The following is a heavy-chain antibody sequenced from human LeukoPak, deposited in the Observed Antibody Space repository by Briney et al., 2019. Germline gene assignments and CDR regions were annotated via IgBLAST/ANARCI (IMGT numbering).Heavy chain of an antibody. Sequence: PGGSLRLSCAASGFTFSSYGMHWVRQAPGKGLVWVSRINSDGSSTSYADSVKGRFTISRDKVKKMLYLQINSLRAEDTAVYNCARDRGGYFDYWGQGTLVTVSS. CDR3: ARDRGGYFDY. CDR1: GFTFSSYG. CDR2: INSDGSST. D-gene: IGHD3-10*01. V-gene: IGHV3-74*01. J-gene: IGHJ4*02.